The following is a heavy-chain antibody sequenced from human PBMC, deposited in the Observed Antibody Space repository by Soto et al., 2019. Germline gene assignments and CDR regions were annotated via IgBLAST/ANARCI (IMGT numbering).Heavy chain of an antibody. J-gene: IGHJ4*02. CDR2: ISSSSSYT. V-gene: IGHV3-11*06. CDR1: GFTFSDYY. Sequence: QVQLVESGGGLVKPGGSLRLSCAASGFTFSDYYMSWIRQAPGKGLEWVSYISSSSSYTNYADSVKGRFTISRDNAKNSLYLHMNSLRAEDTAVYYCARDLSDGYLDYWGQGTLVTVSS. CDR3: ARDLSDGYLDY.